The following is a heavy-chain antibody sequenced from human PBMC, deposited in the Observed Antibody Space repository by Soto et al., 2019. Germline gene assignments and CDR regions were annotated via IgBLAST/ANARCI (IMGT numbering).Heavy chain of an antibody. CDR1: GYTFTSYA. V-gene: IGHV1-3*01. CDR2: INAGNGNT. CDR3: AREDLNGWYYSIDAFDI. J-gene: IGHJ3*02. D-gene: IGHD6-19*01. Sequence: GASVKVSCKASGYTFTSYAMHWVRQAPGQRLEWMGWINAGNGNTKYSQKFQGRVTITRDTSASTAYMELSSLRSEDTAVYYCAREDLNGWYYSIDAFDIWGQGTMVTVSS.